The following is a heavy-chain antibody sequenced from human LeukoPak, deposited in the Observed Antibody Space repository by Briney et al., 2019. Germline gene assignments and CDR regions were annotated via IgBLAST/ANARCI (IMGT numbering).Heavy chain of an antibody. Sequence: GGSLRLSCAASGFTFSSYAMHWVRQAPGKGLEWVAVISYDGSNKYYADSVKGRFTISRDNSKNTLYLQMNSLRAEDTAVYYCARVDFWSGYPFDYWGQGTLATVSS. D-gene: IGHD3-3*01. J-gene: IGHJ4*02. CDR2: ISYDGSNK. CDR1: GFTFSSYA. V-gene: IGHV3-30*04. CDR3: ARVDFWSGYPFDY.